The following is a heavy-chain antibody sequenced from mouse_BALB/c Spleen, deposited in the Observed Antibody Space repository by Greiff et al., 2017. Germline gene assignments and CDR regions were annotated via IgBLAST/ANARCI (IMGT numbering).Heavy chain of an antibody. J-gene: IGHJ4*01. CDR3: ARGNGNYEGAMDY. Sequence: VQLKESGPELVKPGASVKMSCKASGYTFTSYVMHWVRQKPGQGLEWIGYINPYNDGTKYNEKFKGKATLTSDKSSSTAYMELSSLTSEDSAVYYCARGNGNYEGAMDYWGQGTSVTVSS. CDR2: INPYNDGT. V-gene: IGHV1-14*01. CDR1: GYTFTSYV. D-gene: IGHD2-1*01.